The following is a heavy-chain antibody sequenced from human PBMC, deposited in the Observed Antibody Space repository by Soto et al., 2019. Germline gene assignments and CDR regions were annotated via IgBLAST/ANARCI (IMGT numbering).Heavy chain of an antibody. CDR2: MNPNSGNT. D-gene: IGHD6-19*01. CDR3: ARFPPRLRWLVRGLDV. CDR1: GYTFTSYD. V-gene: IGHV1-8*01. J-gene: IGHJ6*02. Sequence: QVQLVQSGAEVKKPGASVKVSCKASGYTFTSYDINWVRQATGQELEWMGWMNPNSGNTGYAQKFQGRVTMTRNTSISTAYMELSSLRSEDTAVYYCARFPPRLRWLVRGLDVWGQGTTVTVSS.